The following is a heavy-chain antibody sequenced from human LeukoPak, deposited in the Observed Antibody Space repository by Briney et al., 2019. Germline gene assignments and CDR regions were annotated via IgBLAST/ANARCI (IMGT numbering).Heavy chain of an antibody. CDR2: ISGSGGST. J-gene: IGHJ4*02. V-gene: IGHV3-23*01. CDR3: TRVGATRGVYFDY. D-gene: IGHD1-26*01. CDR1: GFTFSSYA. Sequence: GGSLRLSCAASGFTFSSYAMSWVRQAPGKGLEWVSAISGSGGSTYYADSVKGRFTISRDNSKNTVYLQMNSLKTEDTAVYYCTRVGATRGVYFDYWGQGTLVTVSS.